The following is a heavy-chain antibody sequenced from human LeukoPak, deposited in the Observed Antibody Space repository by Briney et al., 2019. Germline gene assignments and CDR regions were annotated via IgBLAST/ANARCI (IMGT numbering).Heavy chain of an antibody. V-gene: IGHV4-39*01. Sequence: SETLSLTCTVYGGSISSRSYYWGWIRQPPGNGLEWLGSMYYSGSPYHNPSLKSRVTISVDTSKNQFSLKLSSVTAADTAMYYCARLLYDRSGYYYFDCWGQGTLVTVSS. CDR3: ARLLYDRSGYYYFDC. CDR1: GGSISSRSYY. D-gene: IGHD3-22*01. CDR2: MYYSGSP. J-gene: IGHJ4*02.